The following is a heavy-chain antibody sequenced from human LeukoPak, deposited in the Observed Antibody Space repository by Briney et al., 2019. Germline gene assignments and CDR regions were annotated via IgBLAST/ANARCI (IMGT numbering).Heavy chain of an antibody. CDR2: IDYSGSS. D-gene: IGHD3-9*01. CDR3: ARDHPVADWAADI. Sequence: SETLSLTCSVSGGSISSYSWTWIRQPPGKGPEWIGFIDYSGSSNYNPSLKSRVTISADPSKNHFSLNLTSVTAADTAVYFCARDHPVADWAADIWGRGTMVTVSS. V-gene: IGHV4-59*01. J-gene: IGHJ3*02. CDR1: GGSISSYS.